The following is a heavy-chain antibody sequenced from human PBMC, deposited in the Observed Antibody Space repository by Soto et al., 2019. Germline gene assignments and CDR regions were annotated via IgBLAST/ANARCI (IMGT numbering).Heavy chain of an antibody. J-gene: IGHJ5*02. V-gene: IGHV4-30-4*01. CDR2: IYYSGST. D-gene: IGHD2-2*01. CDR1: GGSISSGDYY. Sequence: SETLSLTCTVSGGSISSGDYYWSWIRQPPGKGLEWIGYIYYSGSTYYNPSLKSRVTISVDTSKNQFSLKLSSVTAADTAVYYCARGSVVPATFWFDPWGQGTLVTVSS. CDR3: ARGSVVPATFWFDP.